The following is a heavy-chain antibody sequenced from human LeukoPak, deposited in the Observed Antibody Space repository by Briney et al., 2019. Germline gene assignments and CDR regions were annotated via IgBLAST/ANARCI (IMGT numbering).Heavy chain of an antibody. Sequence: GGSLRLSCAASGFTVSSNYMSWVRQAPGKGLEWVSVVYSGGGTYYADSVKGRLTISRDNSKNPLYLQMNSLRAEDTAVYYCARGGVGSSTSCYTCRAFDIWGQGTMVTVSS. CDR2: VYSGGGT. D-gene: IGHD2-2*02. CDR3: ARGGVGSSTSCYTCRAFDI. J-gene: IGHJ3*02. V-gene: IGHV3-53*01. CDR1: GFTVSSNY.